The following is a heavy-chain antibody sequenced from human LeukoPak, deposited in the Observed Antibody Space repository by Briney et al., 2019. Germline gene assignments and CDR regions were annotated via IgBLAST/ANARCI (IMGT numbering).Heavy chain of an antibody. CDR1: GFTFSDHY. CDR2: SRNKDHRHST. CDR3: VRGYRGFDH. J-gene: IGHJ4*02. D-gene: IGHD3-10*01. Sequence: GGSLRLSCAVSGFTFSDHYMDWVRQAPGKGLEWVARSRNKDHRHSTEYATSVKGRFIISRDDSRNSLDLRMNSLNSDDTALYYCVRGYRGFDHWGQGTMVTVSS. V-gene: IGHV3-72*01.